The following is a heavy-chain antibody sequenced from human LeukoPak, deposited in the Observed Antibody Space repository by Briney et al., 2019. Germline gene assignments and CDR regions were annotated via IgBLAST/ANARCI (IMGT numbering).Heavy chain of an antibody. CDR1: GGSISTNS. Sequence: SETESLTCNVSGGSISTNSWSWTRQPAGKGLEWIGHIYTSGSPNYNPSLRSRVTMSVDTSKNQISLKLSSVTAADTAVYYCARGSEQWLTYFDYWGLGTRVTVSS. V-gene: IGHV4-4*07. D-gene: IGHD6-19*01. CDR3: ARGSEQWLTYFDY. CDR2: IYTSGSP. J-gene: IGHJ4*02.